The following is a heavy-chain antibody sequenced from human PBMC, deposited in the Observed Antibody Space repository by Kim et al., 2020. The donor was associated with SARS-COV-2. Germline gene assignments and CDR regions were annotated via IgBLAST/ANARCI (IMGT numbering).Heavy chain of an antibody. V-gene: IGHV4-34*01. CDR1: GGSFSGYY. J-gene: IGHJ6*03. D-gene: IGHD2-15*01. Sequence: SETLSLTCAVYGGSFSGYYWSWIRQPPGKGLEWIGEINHSGSTNYNPSPKSRVTISVDTSKNQFSLKLSSVTAADTAVYYCARGKQDIVVVVAVYYYYYMDVWGKGTTVTVSS. CDR3: ARGKQDIVVVVAVYYYYYMDV. CDR2: INHSGST.